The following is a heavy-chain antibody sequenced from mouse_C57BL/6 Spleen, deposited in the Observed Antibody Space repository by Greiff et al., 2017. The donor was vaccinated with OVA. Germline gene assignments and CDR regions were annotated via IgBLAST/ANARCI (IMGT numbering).Heavy chain of an antibody. J-gene: IGHJ4*01. CDR3: ASYPPLYYAMGY. CDR2: IYPGDGDT. Sequence: VQLQQSGPELVKPGASVKISCKASGYAFSSSWMNWVKQRPGKGLEWIGRIYPGDGDTNYNGKFKGKATLTADKSSSTAYMQLSSLTSEDSAVYFCASYPPLYYAMGYWGQGTSVTVSS. V-gene: IGHV1-82*01. CDR1: GYAFSSSW.